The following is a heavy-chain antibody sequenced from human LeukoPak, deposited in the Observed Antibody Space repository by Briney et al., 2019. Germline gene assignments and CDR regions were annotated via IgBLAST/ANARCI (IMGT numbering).Heavy chain of an antibody. CDR2: IYYSGST. CDR1: GGSISSYY. Sequence: PSETLSLTCTVSGGSISSYYWSWIRQPPGKGLEWIGYIYYSGSTNYNPSLKSRVTISVDTSKNQFSLKLSSVTAADTAVYYCARAPEGWVYFDYWGQGTLVTVSS. V-gene: IGHV4-59*01. D-gene: IGHD6-19*01. CDR3: ARAPEGWVYFDY. J-gene: IGHJ4*02.